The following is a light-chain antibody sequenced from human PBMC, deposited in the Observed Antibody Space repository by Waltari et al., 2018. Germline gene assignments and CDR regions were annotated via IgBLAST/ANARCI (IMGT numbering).Light chain of an antibody. V-gene: IGLV2-23*02. J-gene: IGLJ2*01. CDR1: NNDIGSYNL. Sequence: QSALTQPASVSGSPGQSITISCTGTNNDIGSYNLVSWYQQHPGKAPKVIIFEVNKRPSGVSNRFSGSKSDNTASLTVSGRHPEDDADYYCCSYAGTPRVVFGGGTKLTVL. CDR2: EVN. CDR3: CSYAGTPRVV.